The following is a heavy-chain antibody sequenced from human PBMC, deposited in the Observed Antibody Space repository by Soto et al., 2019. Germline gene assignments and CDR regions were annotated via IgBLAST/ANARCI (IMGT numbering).Heavy chain of an antibody. D-gene: IGHD6-19*01. CDR3: ASEATAVLALDY. CDR1: GCTFTAYS. Sequence: ASVKVSCKASGCTFTAYSMHWVRQAPGQGLEWIGWFNPNSGDTVYAEKFQGRVTLTRDTSISTAYMELSSLRSDDTALYYCASEATAVLALDYWGQGPLVTVSS. J-gene: IGHJ4*02. CDR2: FNPNSGDT. V-gene: IGHV1-2*02.